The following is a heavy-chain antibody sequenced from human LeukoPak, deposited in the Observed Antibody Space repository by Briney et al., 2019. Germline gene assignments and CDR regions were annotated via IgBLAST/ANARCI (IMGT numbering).Heavy chain of an antibody. Sequence: PGGSLRLSCAVSGFTFSTYSMNWVRQAPGKGLEWVSSISSSSTYIYYADSVKGRFTISRDDAKNSLYLQMNSLRAEDTAVYYCAKEISSSSSWYGDDAFDIWGQGTMV. CDR3: AKEISSSSSWYGDDAFDI. CDR2: ISSSSTYI. J-gene: IGHJ3*02. CDR1: GFTFSTYS. V-gene: IGHV3-21*01. D-gene: IGHD6-13*01.